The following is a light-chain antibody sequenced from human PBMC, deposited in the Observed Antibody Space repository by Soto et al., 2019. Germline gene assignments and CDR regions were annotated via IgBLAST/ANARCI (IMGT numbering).Light chain of an antibody. CDR1: QSITTY. V-gene: IGKV1-39*01. J-gene: IGKJ1*01. Sequence: DIQMTQSPSSLSASVGDRVTITCRASQSITTYLNWYQQKPGKAPKLLIDAASSLQSGGPSRFSGSGSGTDFTLTISSLQPEDFATYYCQQGYGTPRTFGQGTKVEIK. CDR2: AAS. CDR3: QQGYGTPRT.